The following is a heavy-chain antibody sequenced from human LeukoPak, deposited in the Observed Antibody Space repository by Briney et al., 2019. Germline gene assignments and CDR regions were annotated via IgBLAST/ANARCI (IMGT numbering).Heavy chain of an antibody. CDR2: ISSSSSYI. CDR1: GITFSSYS. CDR3: AREGSSSSFDY. D-gene: IGHD6-13*01. V-gene: IGHV3-21*01. Sequence: PGGAPRLSFAASGITFSSYSMNWVRQAPGEGLGWVSSISSSSSYIYYADSVKGRFTISRDNAKNSLYLQMNSLRTEDTAVYFCAREGSSSSFDYWGQGTLVTVSS. J-gene: IGHJ4*02.